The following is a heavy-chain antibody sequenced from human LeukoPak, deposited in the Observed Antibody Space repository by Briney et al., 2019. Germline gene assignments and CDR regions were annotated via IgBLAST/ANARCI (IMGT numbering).Heavy chain of an antibody. CDR3: APSTYYFDY. CDR1: GYTFASYY. J-gene: IGHJ4*02. CDR2: INPSGGST. V-gene: IGHV1-46*01. Sequence: ASVKVSCKASGYTFASYYMHWVRQSPGQGLEWMGIINPSGGSTSYAQKLQGRVTMTRDTSTSTVYMELSSLRSEDTAVYYCAPSTYYFDYWGQGTLVTVSS.